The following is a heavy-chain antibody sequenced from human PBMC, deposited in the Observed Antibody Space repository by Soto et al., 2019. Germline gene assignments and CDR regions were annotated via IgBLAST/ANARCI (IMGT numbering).Heavy chain of an antibody. CDR3: ASEGGDIVVVVAASNWYFDL. D-gene: IGHD2-15*01. CDR2: ISYDGSNK. CDR1: GFTFSSYA. Sequence: QVQLVESGGGVVQPGRSLRLSCAASGFTFSSYAMHWVRQAPGKGLEWVAVISYDGSNKYYADSVKGRFTISRDNSKNTLYLQMNSLRAEDTAVYYCASEGGDIVVVVAASNWYFDLWGRGTLVTVSS. V-gene: IGHV3-30-3*01. J-gene: IGHJ2*01.